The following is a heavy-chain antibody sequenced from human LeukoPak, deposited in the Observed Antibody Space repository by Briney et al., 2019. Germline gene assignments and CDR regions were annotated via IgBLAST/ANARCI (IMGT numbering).Heavy chain of an antibody. V-gene: IGHV3-7*01. D-gene: IGHD1-26*01. CDR3: ARRWELNY. CDR2: IKQDGSEK. Sequence: GGSLRLSCAASGFTFSSYAMSWVRQAPGKGLEWVANIKQDGSEKYYVDSVKGRFTISRDNAKNSLYLQMNSLRAEDTAVYYCARRWELNYWGQGTLVTVSS. CDR1: GFTFSSYA. J-gene: IGHJ4*02.